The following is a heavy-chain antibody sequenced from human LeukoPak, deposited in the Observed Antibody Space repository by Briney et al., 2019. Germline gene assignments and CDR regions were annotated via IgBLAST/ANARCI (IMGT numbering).Heavy chain of an antibody. CDR2: IYYTRST. Sequence: SETLSLTCTVSGGSISSSDYYWSWIRQPPGRGLEWLGNIYYTRSTSYNPSLKSRVTFSVDTFNNQFSLHLSSVTAADTAVYYCARENYCTNGVCWAFDPWGQGTLVTVSS. D-gene: IGHD2-8*01. CDR1: GGSISSSDYY. CDR3: ARENYCTNGVCWAFDP. V-gene: IGHV4-39*07. J-gene: IGHJ5*02.